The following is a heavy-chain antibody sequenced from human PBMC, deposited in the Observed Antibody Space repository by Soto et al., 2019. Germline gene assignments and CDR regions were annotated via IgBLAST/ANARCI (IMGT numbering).Heavy chain of an antibody. Sequence: VASVNGACKSSGYTMTEVSVHWVRQATGKGLEWMGGFDPEDGETIYAQKFQGRVAMTEDTSTDTAYMELSSLRSEDTAVYYCATVCGSCYSVNYYYGMDVWGQGTTVTVSS. D-gene: IGHD2-15*01. CDR3: ATVCGSCYSVNYYYGMDV. CDR2: FDPEDGET. J-gene: IGHJ6*02. V-gene: IGHV1-24*01. CDR1: GYTMTEVS.